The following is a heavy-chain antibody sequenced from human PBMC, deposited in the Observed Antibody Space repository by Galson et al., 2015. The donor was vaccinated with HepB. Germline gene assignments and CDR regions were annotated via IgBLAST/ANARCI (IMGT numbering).Heavy chain of an antibody. CDR3: ASDSHCGGYGCYFDY. Sequence: SLRLSCAASALTLYRFNMISVRQPPGNGLEWVAYISCGTSYISYADSVKGRFTISRDNTKNSVSLHMSSLRAEDTAVYYCASDSHCGGYGCYFDYWGQGTLVTVSS. V-gene: IGHV3-21*01. CDR1: ALTLYRFN. CDR2: ISCGTSYI. D-gene: IGHD5-12*01. J-gene: IGHJ4*02.